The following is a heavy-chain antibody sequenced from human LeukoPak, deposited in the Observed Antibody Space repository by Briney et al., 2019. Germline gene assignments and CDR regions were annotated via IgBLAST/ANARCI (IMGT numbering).Heavy chain of an antibody. D-gene: IGHD3-9*01. CDR2: INPSRNNT. V-gene: IGHV1-46*01. CDR3: ARGGQEARYFDWLVD. CDR1: GDTFTSYY. Sequence: GASVKVSCKASGDTFTSYYIQWVRQAPGQGLEWMGIINPSRNNTASAQKFQGRVTMTGDTSTTTVYMELSSLRSDDTAVYYCARGGQEARYFDWLVDWGQGTLVTVSS. J-gene: IGHJ4*02.